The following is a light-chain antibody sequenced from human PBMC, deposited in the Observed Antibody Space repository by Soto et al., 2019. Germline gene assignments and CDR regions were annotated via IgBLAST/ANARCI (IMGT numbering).Light chain of an antibody. CDR2: DVS. J-gene: IGLJ2*01. V-gene: IGLV2-14*01. Sequence: QSVLTQPASVSGSPGQSITISCTGTSSDVGGYNYVSWYQQHPGKAPKLMIYDVSNRPSGVSNRFSGSKSGNTASLNISGLQAEDEADYSCSSYTSSSTHVVFGGGTSSPS. CDR1: SSDVGGYNY. CDR3: SSYTSSSTHVV.